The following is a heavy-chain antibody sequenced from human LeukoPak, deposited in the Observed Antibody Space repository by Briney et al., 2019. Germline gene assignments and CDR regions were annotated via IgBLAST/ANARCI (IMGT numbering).Heavy chain of an antibody. Sequence: GGSLRLSCAASGFTFSRYEMNWVRQAPGKGLEWVSYISSSGSSIYYADSVKGRFTIFRDNAKKSLYLQMKSLRAEDTAVYYCARDEHMVATIPSFFDYWGQGTLVTVSS. D-gene: IGHD5-12*01. CDR2: ISSSGSSI. CDR1: GFTFSRYE. J-gene: IGHJ4*02. CDR3: ARDEHMVATIPSFFDY. V-gene: IGHV3-48*03.